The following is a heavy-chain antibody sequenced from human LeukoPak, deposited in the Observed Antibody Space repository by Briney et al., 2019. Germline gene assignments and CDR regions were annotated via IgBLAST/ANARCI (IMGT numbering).Heavy chain of an antibody. V-gene: IGHV3-9*01. J-gene: IGHJ4*02. CDR1: GFTFSSYW. D-gene: IGHD5-24*01. CDR3: AKDSGERWLQLNLFDY. Sequence: GGSLRLSCAASGFTFSSYWVHWVRQAPGKGLEWVSGISWNSGSIGYADSVKGRFTISRDNAKNSLYLQMNSLRAEDTALYYCAKDSGERWLQLNLFDYWGQGTLVTVSS. CDR2: ISWNSGSI.